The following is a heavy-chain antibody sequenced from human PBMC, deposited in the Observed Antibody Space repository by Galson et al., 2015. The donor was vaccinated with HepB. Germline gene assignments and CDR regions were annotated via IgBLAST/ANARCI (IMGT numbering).Heavy chain of an antibody. Sequence: SVKVSCKASGYIFTTYDINWARQATGQGLEWMGWMNPNSGHTGYAQKFQGRVTMTRNTSISTAYMELSSLRSEDTAVYYCARGPQLSCTSTSCYWSPMDVWGKGTTVTVSS. D-gene: IGHD2-2*01. CDR2: MNPNSGHT. V-gene: IGHV1-8*01. J-gene: IGHJ6*04. CDR1: GYIFTTYD. CDR3: ARGPQLSCTSTSCYWSPMDV.